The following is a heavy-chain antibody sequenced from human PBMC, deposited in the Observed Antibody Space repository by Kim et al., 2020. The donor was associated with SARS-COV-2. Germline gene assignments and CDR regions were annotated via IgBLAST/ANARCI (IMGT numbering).Heavy chain of an antibody. CDR3: AKAFRYGSGSYCFDY. J-gene: IGHJ4*02. CDR2: ISWNSGSI. CDR1: GFTFGDYA. Sequence: GGSLRLSCAASGFTFGDYAMHWVRQAPGKGLEWVSGISWNSGSIGYADSVKGRFTISRDNAKNSLYLQMNSLRAEDTALYYCAKAFRYGSGSYCFDYWGQGTLVTVSS. D-gene: IGHD3-10*01. V-gene: IGHV3-9*01.